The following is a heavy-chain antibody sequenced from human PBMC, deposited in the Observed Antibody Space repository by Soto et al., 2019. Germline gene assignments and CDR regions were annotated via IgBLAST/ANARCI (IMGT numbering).Heavy chain of an antibody. J-gene: IGHJ4*02. Sequence: QLQLQESGPGLVKPSETLSLTCTVSGGSISSSSYYWGWIRQPPGKGLEWIGSIYYSGSTYYNPSLKSRVTISVDTSKKQFSLKLSSVTAADTAVYYCARIGRFNYGDYYIDFWGQGTLVTVSS. CDR3: ARIGRFNYGDYYIDF. V-gene: IGHV4-39*01. CDR1: GGSISSSSYY. D-gene: IGHD4-17*01. CDR2: IYYSGST.